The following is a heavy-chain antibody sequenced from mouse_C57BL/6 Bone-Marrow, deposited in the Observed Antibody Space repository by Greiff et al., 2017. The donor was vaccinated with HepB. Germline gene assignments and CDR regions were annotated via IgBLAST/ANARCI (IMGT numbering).Heavy chain of an antibody. CDR3: ARDYDYGGAMDY. CDR2: ISDGGSYT. Sequence: DVKLVESGGGLVKPGGSLKLSCAASGFTFSSYAMSWVRQTPEKRLEWVATISDGGSYTYYPDNVKGRFTISRDNAKNNLYLQMSHLKSEDTAMYYCARDYDYGGAMDYWGQGTSVTVSS. CDR1: GFTFSSYA. V-gene: IGHV5-4*03. D-gene: IGHD2-4*01. J-gene: IGHJ4*01.